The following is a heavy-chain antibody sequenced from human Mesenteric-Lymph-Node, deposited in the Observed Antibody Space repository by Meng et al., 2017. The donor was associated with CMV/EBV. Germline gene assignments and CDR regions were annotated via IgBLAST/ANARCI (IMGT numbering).Heavy chain of an antibody. D-gene: IGHD2-2*01. CDR3: AKYQLLSAMDV. CDR2: IFSGSSST. CDR1: GFTFSGYA. V-gene: IGHV3-23*03. Sequence: GESLKISCAASGFTFSGYAMSWVRQAPGKGLEWVAVIFSGSSSTDYADSVKGRFTISRDNSKNTLYLQMNSLRAEGTAVYYCAKYQLLSAMDVWGQGTTVTVSS. J-gene: IGHJ6*02.